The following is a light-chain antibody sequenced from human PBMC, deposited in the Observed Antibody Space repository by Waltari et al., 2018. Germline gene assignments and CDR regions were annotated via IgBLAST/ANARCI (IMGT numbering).Light chain of an antibody. CDR2: AVS. Sequence: QSALTQPASVSGSPGQSITISCTGTSSDVGSYKLVSWYQQHPGKAPRLMIYAVSNRPSGTFNRFSGSTPGNRASLTLSGLQAEDEAAYYCCSYAGSSTVKFGEGTYLTVL. J-gene: IGLJ2*01. CDR1: SSDVGSYKL. CDR3: CSYAGSSTVK. V-gene: IGLV2-23*02.